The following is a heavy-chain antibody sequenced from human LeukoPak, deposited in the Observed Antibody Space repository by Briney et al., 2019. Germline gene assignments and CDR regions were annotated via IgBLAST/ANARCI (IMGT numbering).Heavy chain of an antibody. D-gene: IGHD3-10*01. CDR1: GGSISSGGYY. CDR3: ARWPYGSGGNVYFDY. Sequence: SETLSLTRTVSGGSISSGGYYWSWIRQHPGKGLEWIGYIYYSGSTYYNPSLKSRVTISVDTSKNQFSLKLSSVTAADTAVYYCARWPYGSGGNVYFDYWGQGTLVTVSS. V-gene: IGHV4-31*03. CDR2: IYYSGST. J-gene: IGHJ4*02.